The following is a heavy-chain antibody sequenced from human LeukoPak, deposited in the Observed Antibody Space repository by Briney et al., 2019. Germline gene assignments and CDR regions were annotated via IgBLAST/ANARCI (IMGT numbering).Heavy chain of an antibody. V-gene: IGHV3-66*02. CDR1: GFTFSSYA. Sequence: GGSLRLSCAASGFTFSSYAMSWVRQAPGKGLEWVSVIYSGGSTYYADSVKGRFTISRDNSKNTLYLQMNSLRAEDTAVYYCARGRLGVSGHVDYWGQGTLVTVSS. J-gene: IGHJ4*02. D-gene: IGHD5-12*01. CDR3: ARGRLGVSGHVDY. CDR2: IYSGGST.